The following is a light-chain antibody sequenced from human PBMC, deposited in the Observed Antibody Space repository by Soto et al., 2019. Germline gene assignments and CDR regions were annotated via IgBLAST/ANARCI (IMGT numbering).Light chain of an antibody. CDR3: QQYGNSIPIT. CDR2: GAF. V-gene: IGKV3-20*01. J-gene: IGKJ5*01. Sequence: EVVLTQSPGTLCLSPGGRATLACRAIQSVSTSFLAWYQQKPGQAPRLLIYGAFSRATGIPDRFSGSGSGTDFTLTISRLEPEDFAVYYCQQYGNSIPITFGQGTRLEIK. CDR1: QSVSTSF.